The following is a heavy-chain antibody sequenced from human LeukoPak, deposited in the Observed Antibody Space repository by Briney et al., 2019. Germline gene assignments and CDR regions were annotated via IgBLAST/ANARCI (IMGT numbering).Heavy chain of an antibody. V-gene: IGHV3-66*01. Sequence: GGSLRLSCAASGFTLSSNYMSWVRQAPGKGLEWASVIYSGGSTYYADSVKARFTISRDNSKNTLYLQMSSLRAEDTAVYYCAREYFRGYCSGGSCSYHFDYWGQGTLVTVSS. CDR1: GFTLSSNY. J-gene: IGHJ4*02. CDR3: AREYFRGYCSGGSCSYHFDY. D-gene: IGHD2-15*01. CDR2: IYSGGST.